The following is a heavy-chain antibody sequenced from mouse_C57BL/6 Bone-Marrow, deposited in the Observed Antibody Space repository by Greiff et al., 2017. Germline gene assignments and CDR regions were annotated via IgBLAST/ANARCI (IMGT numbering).Heavy chain of an antibody. CDR2: IDPSDSYT. D-gene: IGHD1-1*01. V-gene: IGHV1-59*01. CDR1: GYTFTSYW. Sequence: VQLQQPGAELVRPGTSVKLSCKASGYTFTSYWMHWVKQRPGQGLEWIGVIDPSDSYTNYNQKFKGKATLTVDTSSRTAYMQLSSLTSEDSAVYYCARSVITSFAYWGQGTLVTVSA. CDR3: ARSVITSFAY. J-gene: IGHJ3*01.